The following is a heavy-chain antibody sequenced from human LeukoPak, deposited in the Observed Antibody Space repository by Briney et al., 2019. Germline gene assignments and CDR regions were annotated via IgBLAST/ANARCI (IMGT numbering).Heavy chain of an antibody. J-gene: IGHJ3*01. Sequence: ASVKVSCKAFGYRFAGYRLHWVRQAPRQGLEWMGWVNPKTGGTNYARKFQGGVTMTRDTSINTVNMELSRLTSDDTAVYYCAREFSSKLEWLAYVTGDDAFDVWGQGTMITVS. CDR1: GYRFAGYR. V-gene: IGHV1-2*02. CDR3: AREFSSKLEWLAYVTGDDAFDV. D-gene: IGHD3-3*01. CDR2: VNPKTGGT.